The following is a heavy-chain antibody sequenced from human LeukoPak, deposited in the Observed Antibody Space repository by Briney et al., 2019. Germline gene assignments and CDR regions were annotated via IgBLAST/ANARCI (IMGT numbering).Heavy chain of an antibody. D-gene: IGHD6-25*01. Sequence: GGSLRLSCAASGFTFSSYSMNWVRQAPGEGLEWVSSISSSSSYIYYADSVKGRFTISRDNSKNSLYLQMNSLRAEDTAVYYCAREEAAGPNYYYYYGMDVWGQGTTVTVSS. J-gene: IGHJ6*02. CDR1: GFTFSSYS. CDR2: ISSSSSYI. CDR3: AREEAAGPNYYYYYGMDV. V-gene: IGHV3-21*01.